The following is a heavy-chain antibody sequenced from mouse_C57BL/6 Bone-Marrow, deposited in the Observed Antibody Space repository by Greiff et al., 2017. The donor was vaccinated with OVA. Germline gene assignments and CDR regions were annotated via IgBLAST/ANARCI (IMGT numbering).Heavy chain of an antibody. J-gene: IGHJ1*03. Sequence: VKLMESGPGLVQPSQSLSITCTVSGFSLTSYGVHWVRQSPGKGLEWLGVIWRGGSTDYNAAFMSRLSITKDNSKSQVFFKMNSLQADDTAIYYCAKKGSYYWYFDVWGTGTTVTVSS. CDR3: AKKGSYYWYFDV. V-gene: IGHV2-5*01. CDR2: IWRGGST. CDR1: GFSLTSYG. D-gene: IGHD1-1*02.